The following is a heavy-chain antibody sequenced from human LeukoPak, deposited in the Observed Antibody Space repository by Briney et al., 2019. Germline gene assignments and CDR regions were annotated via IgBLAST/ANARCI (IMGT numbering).Heavy chain of an antibody. J-gene: IGHJ6*03. CDR2: ISGSGGST. CDR1: GFTFSSYA. V-gene: IGHV3-23*01. Sequence: RPGGSLRLSCAASGFTFSSYAMSWVRQAPGKGLEWVSAISGSGGSTYYADSVKGRFTISRDNSKNTLYLQMNSLRAEDTAVYYCAKEGLYYYYYYMDVWGKGTTVTVSS. CDR3: AKEGLYYYYYYMDV.